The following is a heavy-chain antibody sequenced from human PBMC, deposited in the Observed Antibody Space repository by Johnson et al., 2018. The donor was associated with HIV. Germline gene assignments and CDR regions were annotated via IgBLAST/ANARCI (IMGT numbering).Heavy chain of an antibody. V-gene: IGHV3-30*02. CDR2: IRDDGSNK. Sequence: QVQLLESGGGVVQPGRSLRLSCAASGFTFSSYGMHWVRQAPGKGLEWVAFIRDDGSNKYYADSVKGRFTISRDNSKNTLYLQMNSLRAEDTALYYCAKEERWLQLYAFDIWGQGTMVTVSS. D-gene: IGHD5-24*01. CDR3: AKEERWLQLYAFDI. J-gene: IGHJ3*02. CDR1: GFTFSSYG.